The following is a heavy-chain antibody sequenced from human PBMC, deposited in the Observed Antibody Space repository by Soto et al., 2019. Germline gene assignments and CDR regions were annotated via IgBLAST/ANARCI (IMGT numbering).Heavy chain of an antibody. V-gene: IGHV3-21*01. D-gene: IGHD4-4*01. CDR3: ARDIGDSNYGPLFDY. Sequence: PGGSLRLSCAASGFTFSSYSMNWVRQAPGKGPEWVSSISSSSSYIYYADSVKGRFTISRDNAKNSLYLQMNSLRAEDTAVYYCARDIGDSNYGPLFDYWGQGTQVTVSS. CDR2: ISSSSSYI. J-gene: IGHJ4*02. CDR1: GFTFSSYS.